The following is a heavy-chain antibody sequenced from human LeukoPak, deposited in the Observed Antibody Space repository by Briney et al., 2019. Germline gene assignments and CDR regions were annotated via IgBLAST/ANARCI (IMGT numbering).Heavy chain of an antibody. J-gene: IGHJ3*02. CDR1: GFTFSSYA. V-gene: IGHV3-23*01. Sequence: GGSLRLSCAASGFTFSSYAMSWVRQAPGKGLEWVSAISGSGGSTYYADSVKGRFTISRDNSKNTLYLQMNSLRAEDTAVYYCATALSRASDAFDIWGQGTMVTVSS. CDR2: ISGSGGST. CDR3: ATALSRASDAFDI. D-gene: IGHD3-10*01.